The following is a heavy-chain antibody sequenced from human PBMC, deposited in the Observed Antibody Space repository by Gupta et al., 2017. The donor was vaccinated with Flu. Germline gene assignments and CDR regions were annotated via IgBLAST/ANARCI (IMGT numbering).Heavy chain of an antibody. CDR2: INPDGSST. V-gene: IGHV3-74*03. Sequence: SYLQWVRQAPGKGLVWVSRINPDGSSTTYAESVKGRFTISRDNAKNTLYLQMNSLGDDDTAVYYCATVTAGCWGQGTLVTVSS. CDR1: SY. J-gene: IGHJ4*02. D-gene: IGHD2-21*02. CDR3: ATVTAGC.